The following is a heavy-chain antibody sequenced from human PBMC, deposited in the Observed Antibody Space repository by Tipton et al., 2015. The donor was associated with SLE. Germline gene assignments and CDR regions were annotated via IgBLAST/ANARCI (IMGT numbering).Heavy chain of an antibody. CDR1: GFTFTNYD. V-gene: IGHV3-30*04. Sequence: RSLRLSCVASGFTFTNYDMHWVRQAPGKGLEWVAFMSFDKRSEIYADSVNGRFTVSRDNPRNTLFLQMDSLRPEDTAVYYCVRGDFYRVDLHIGPFHIWGQGTMVTVFS. D-gene: IGHD2-21*01. CDR3: VRGDFYRVDLHIGPFHI. CDR2: MSFDKRSE. J-gene: IGHJ3*02.